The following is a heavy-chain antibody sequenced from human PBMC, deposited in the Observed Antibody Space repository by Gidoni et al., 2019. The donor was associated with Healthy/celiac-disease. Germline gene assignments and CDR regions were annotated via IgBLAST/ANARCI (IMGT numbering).Heavy chain of an antibody. CDR3: ARGYCSGGSCGMDV. J-gene: IGHJ6*02. V-gene: IGHV1-69*04. D-gene: IGHD2-15*01. CDR2: IIPILGIA. CDR1: GGTFTSYA. Sequence: QVQLVQSGAEVKQPVSSVKVSCKASGGTFTSYAISWVRQAPGQGLEWMGRIIPILGIANYAQKFQGRVTITADKSTSTAYMELSSLRSEDTAVYYCARGYCSGGSCGMDVWGQGTTVTVSS.